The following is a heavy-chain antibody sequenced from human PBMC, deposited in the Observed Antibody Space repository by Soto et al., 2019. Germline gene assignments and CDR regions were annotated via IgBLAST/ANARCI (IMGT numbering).Heavy chain of an antibody. CDR1: GFTFTNAW. Sequence: GRSLRLSCAASGFTFTNAWIKWARQAAGMGLEWVGLIKSKTDGGTTDYAEPVKGRFAISRDDSNNMVYLQMNSLKIEDTAVYYCTTDSYSTIIIVRFDYWGHGTLVTVSS. CDR3: TTDSYSTIIIVRFDY. D-gene: IGHD3-22*01. J-gene: IGHJ4*01. V-gene: IGHV3-15*07. CDR2: IKSKTDGGTT.